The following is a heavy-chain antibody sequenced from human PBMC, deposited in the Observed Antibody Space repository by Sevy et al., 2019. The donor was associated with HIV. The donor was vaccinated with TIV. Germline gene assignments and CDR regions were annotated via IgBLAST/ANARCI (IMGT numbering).Heavy chain of an antibody. Sequence: GGSLRLSCVASGFTFDTYTMDWVRQAPGMGLEWVSSISGSSNYIYYADSVKGRFTISRDNAKNSLFLQMNSLRVEDTALYYCARPYGSGSWEAFDIWGQGTKVTVSS. CDR1: GFTFDTYT. CDR3: ARPYGSGSWEAFDI. J-gene: IGHJ3*02. CDR2: ISGSSNYI. V-gene: IGHV3-21*01. D-gene: IGHD3-10*01.